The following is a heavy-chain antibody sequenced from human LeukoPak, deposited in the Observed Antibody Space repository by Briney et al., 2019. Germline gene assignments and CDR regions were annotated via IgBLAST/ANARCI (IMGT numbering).Heavy chain of an antibody. Sequence: PGRSLRLSCAASGFTFSSYGMHWVRQASGKGLEWVAVISYDGSNKYYADSVKGRFTISRDNSKNTLYLQMNSLRAEDTAVYYCAKDLSGRCGGDCYSMVYWGQGTLVTVSS. V-gene: IGHV3-30*18. D-gene: IGHD2-21*02. CDR3: AKDLSGRCGGDCYSMVY. CDR2: ISYDGSNK. J-gene: IGHJ4*02. CDR1: GFTFSSYG.